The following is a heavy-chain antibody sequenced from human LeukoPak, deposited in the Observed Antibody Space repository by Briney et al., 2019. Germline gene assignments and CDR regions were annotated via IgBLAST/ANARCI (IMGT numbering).Heavy chain of an antibody. J-gene: IGHJ4*02. D-gene: IGHD1-26*01. V-gene: IGHV3-9*01. CDR2: ISWNSGSI. Sequence: GGSLRLSCAASGFTFDDYAMHWVRQAPGKGLEWVSGISWNSGSIGYADSVKGRFTISRDNAKNSLYPQMNSLRAEDTALYYCAKAREEGTIGSYVDYWGQGTLVTVSS. CDR3: AKAREEGTIGSYVDY. CDR1: GFTFDDYA.